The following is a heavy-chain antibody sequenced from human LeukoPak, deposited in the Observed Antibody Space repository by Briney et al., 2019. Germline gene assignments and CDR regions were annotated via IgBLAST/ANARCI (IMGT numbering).Heavy chain of an antibody. CDR3: VRGSTLRHYQY. J-gene: IGHJ4*02. CDR1: GGSISSTSYY. Sequence: SETLSLTCTVSGGSISSTSYYWGWIRRPPGKGLEWIGSIYYSGSTYYNPSLKSRVTVSVDTSTNQFPLMLSSVTAADTAVYYCVRGSTLRHYQYWGQGTLVTVSS. V-gene: IGHV4-39*01. D-gene: IGHD3-16*01. CDR2: IYYSGST.